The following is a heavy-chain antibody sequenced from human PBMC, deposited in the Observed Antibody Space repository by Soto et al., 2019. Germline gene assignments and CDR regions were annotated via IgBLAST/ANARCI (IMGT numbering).Heavy chain of an antibody. J-gene: IGHJ4*02. CDR2: IIPIFGTA. CDR1: GGTFSSYA. V-gene: IGHV1-69*01. CDR3: ARDASPYYYDSSGYYYDY. D-gene: IGHD3-22*01. Sequence: QVQLVQSGAEVKKPGSSVKVSCKASGGTFSSYAISWVRQAPGQGLEWMGGIIPIFGTANYAQKFRGRVTITADESTSTAYMELSSLRSEDTAVYYCARDASPYYYDSSGYYYDYWGQGTLVTVSS.